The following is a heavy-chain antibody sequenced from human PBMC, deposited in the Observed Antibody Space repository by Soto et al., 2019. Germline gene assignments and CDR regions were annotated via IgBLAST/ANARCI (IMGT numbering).Heavy chain of an antibody. Sequence: GESLKISCAASGFTFSDYYMSWIRQAPGKGLEWVSYISSSGSTIYYADSVKGRFTISRDNAKNSLYLQMNSLRAEDTAVYYCARTGYSSGWFVDYWGQGTLVTVSS. D-gene: IGHD6-19*01. V-gene: IGHV3-11*01. J-gene: IGHJ4*02. CDR1: GFTFSDYY. CDR2: ISSSGSTI. CDR3: ARTGYSSGWFVDY.